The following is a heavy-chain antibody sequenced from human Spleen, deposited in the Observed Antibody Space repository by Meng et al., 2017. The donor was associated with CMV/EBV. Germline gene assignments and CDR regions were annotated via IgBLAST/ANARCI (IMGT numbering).Heavy chain of an antibody. CDR2: IVDDGSTK. D-gene: IGHD6-19*01. Sequence: GGSLRLSCAASGFNFRSYAMHWVRQAPGKGLEWVAIIVDDGSTKYYADSVKGRFTISRDNSKNTLYLQMNGLRPEDTGVYYCARDRSPKRGQWRGPFYFDSWGQGTLVTVSS. J-gene: IGHJ4*02. V-gene: IGHV3-30-3*01. CDR1: GFNFRSYA. CDR3: ARDRSPKRGQWRGPFYFDS.